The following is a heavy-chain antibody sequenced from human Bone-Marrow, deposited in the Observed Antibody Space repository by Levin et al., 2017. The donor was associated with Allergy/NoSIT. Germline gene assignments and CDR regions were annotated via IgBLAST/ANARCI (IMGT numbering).Heavy chain of an antibody. D-gene: IGHD6-19*01. CDR3: ARDRHTSGWGTWLDS. Sequence: GGSLRLSCAASGFIFDDYAMHWVRQAPGKGLEWVSGINWNGVSVGYADSVKGRFTMSRDNAKNSVYLQMNSLRIEDTALYYCARDRHTSGWGTWLDSWGQGTLATVSS. V-gene: IGHV3-9*01. CDR2: INWNGVSV. J-gene: IGHJ5*01. CDR1: GFIFDDYA.